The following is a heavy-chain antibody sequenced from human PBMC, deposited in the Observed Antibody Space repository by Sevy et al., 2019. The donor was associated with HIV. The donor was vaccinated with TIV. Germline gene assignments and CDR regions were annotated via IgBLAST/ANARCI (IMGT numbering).Heavy chain of an antibody. V-gene: IGHV3-23*01. J-gene: IGHJ4*02. CDR2: ISGSGGST. Sequence: GGSLRLSCAASGFTFSSYAMSWVRQAPGKGLEWVSAISGSGGSTYYADSVKGRFTISRDNSKNTLYLQMNSLRAEDTAVYYYVKDAPRGWFGVSLVDYWGQGTLVTVSS. CDR1: GFTFSSYA. CDR3: VKDAPRGWFGVSLVDY. D-gene: IGHD3-10*01.